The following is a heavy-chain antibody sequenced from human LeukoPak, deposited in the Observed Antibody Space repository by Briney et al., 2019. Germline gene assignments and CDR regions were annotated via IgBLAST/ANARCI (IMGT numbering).Heavy chain of an antibody. CDR3: AKGSYYYDSADYFDY. CDR2: LSGRGGNT. V-gene: IGHV3-23*01. CDR1: GLTFSSHA. J-gene: IGHJ4*02. Sequence: GGSLRLSCALCGLTFSSHAMSRVRQAPGKGLEWVQTLSGRGGNTYYADSVKGRVTISRDNSKNPLYLQMNSLRAEDTAVYHCAKGSYYYDSADYFDYWGQGTLVAVSS. D-gene: IGHD3-22*01.